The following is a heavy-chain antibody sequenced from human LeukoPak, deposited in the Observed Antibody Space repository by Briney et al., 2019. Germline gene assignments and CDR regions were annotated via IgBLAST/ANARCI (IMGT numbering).Heavy chain of an antibody. CDR3: AKELRRSPTYYFDY. Sequence: GRSLRLSCAASGFTFRSYDMHWVRQAPGKGLEWVSAISGSGADTYYADSVKGRFTISRDNSKNTLYLQMNSLRAEDTAIYFCAKELRRSPTYYFDYWGQGTLVTVSS. CDR1: GFTFRSYD. V-gene: IGHV3-23*01. D-gene: IGHD2-15*01. CDR2: ISGSGADT. J-gene: IGHJ4*02.